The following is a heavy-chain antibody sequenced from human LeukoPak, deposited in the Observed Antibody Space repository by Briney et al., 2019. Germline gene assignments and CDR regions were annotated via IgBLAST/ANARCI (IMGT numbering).Heavy chain of an antibody. CDR1: GFTFSTYD. Sequence: LSGGSLRLSCAASGFTFSTYDMTWVRQAPGKGLEWVSALGSSGSTYYADPVKGRFTISRDNSKNTLYLQMNSLRAEDTAIYYCANPFYGSGPRGYWGQGTLVTVSS. CDR2: LGSSGST. V-gene: IGHV3-23*01. J-gene: IGHJ4*02. CDR3: ANPFYGSGPRGY. D-gene: IGHD3-10*01.